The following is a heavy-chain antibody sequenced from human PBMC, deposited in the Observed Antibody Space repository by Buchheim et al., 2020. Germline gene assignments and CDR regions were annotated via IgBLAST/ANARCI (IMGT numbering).Heavy chain of an antibody. Sequence: EVHLVQSGGGLVQPGESLRLSCEASGFILSGFAVHWVRQGTGKGLEWIGRTRSKPNNSATTYAPSGRGSFSLSRDDLKNTAFLRIDSLKTEYTAIYYCIRVDTSWGQGTL. J-gene: IGHJ4*02. CDR2: TRSKPNNSAT. CDR1: GFILSGFA. CDR3: IRVDTS. D-gene: IGHD3-10*01. V-gene: IGHV3-73*01.